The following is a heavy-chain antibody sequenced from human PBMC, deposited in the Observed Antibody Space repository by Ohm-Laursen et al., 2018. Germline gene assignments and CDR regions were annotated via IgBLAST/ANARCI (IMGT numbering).Heavy chain of an antibody. CDR3: ANLVSYYDSSGYFRAY. D-gene: IGHD3-22*01. Sequence: SLRLSCTASGFTFSSYAMTWVRQAPGQGLEWVSAISGSSGTTYYADSVKGRFTISRDNSKNTLYLQMNSLRAEDTAVYYCANLVSYYDSSGYFRAYWGQGTLVTVSS. V-gene: IGHV3-23*01. CDR1: GFTFSSYA. J-gene: IGHJ4*02. CDR2: ISGSSGTT.